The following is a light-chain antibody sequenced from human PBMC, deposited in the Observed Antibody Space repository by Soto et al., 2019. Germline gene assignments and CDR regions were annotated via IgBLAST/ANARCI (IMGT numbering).Light chain of an antibody. CDR1: QSVSSNF. CDR2: GAS. CDR3: QHYSSSPPEFT. V-gene: IGKV3-20*01. J-gene: IGKJ3*01. Sequence: DIVLTQSPATLSLSPGERATLSCRASQSVSSNFLAWYQQRPGQAPRLLIFGASYRTTGIPDRFSGSGSGTDLTLTISRLEPEDFAVYDCQHYSSSPPEFTFGPGTKVDSK.